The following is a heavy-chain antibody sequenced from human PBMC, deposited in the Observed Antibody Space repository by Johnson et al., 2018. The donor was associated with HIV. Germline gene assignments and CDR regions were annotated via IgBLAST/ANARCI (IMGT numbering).Heavy chain of an antibody. CDR1: GFTFDDYA. J-gene: IGHJ3*02. CDR2: ISWNSGSI. D-gene: IGHD4-23*01. V-gene: IGHV3-9*01. Sequence: VQLVESGGGLVQPGRSLRLSCAASGFTFDDYAMHWVRQAPGKGLEWVSGISWNSGSIGYADSVKGRFTISRDNAKNSLYLQMNSRRAGDTAVYYCARGPSVVTLHAFDIWGQGTMVTVSS. CDR3: ARGPSVVTLHAFDI.